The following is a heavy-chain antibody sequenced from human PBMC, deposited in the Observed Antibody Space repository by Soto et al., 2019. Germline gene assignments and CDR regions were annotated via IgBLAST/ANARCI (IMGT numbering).Heavy chain of an antibody. D-gene: IGHD6-6*01. CDR3: AKISINMAACLGSFDY. CDR1: GFTFSSYA. J-gene: IGHJ4*01. Sequence: PGGAPRLSCAASGFTFSSYAMSWVRQAPGKGLEWVSAISGSGGSTYYADSVKGRFTISRDNSKNTLYLQMNSLRAEDKAVYYCAKISINMAACLGSFDYWGHGTPVPVSP. CDR2: ISGSGGST. V-gene: IGHV3-23*01.